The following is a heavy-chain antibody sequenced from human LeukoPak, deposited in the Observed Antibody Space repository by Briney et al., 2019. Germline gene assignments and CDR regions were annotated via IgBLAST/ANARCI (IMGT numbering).Heavy chain of an antibody. Sequence: PGGSLRLPCAASGFTSSSYAMSWVRQAPGKGLEWVSAISGSGGSTYYADSVKGRFTISRDNAKNTLYLQMNSLRAEDTAVYYCTRENRATNGRFYFDYWGQGTLVTVSS. D-gene: IGHD1-14*01. CDR1: GFTSSSYA. CDR3: TRENRATNGRFYFDY. V-gene: IGHV3-23*01. CDR2: ISGSGGST. J-gene: IGHJ4*02.